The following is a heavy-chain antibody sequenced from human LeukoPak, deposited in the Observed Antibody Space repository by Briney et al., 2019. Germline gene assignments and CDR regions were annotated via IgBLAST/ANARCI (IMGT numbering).Heavy chain of an antibody. CDR3: ARDLHWDIVVVPAAMWNYYYGMDV. CDR2: ISSSSSYI. J-gene: IGHJ6*02. CDR1: GFTFSSYS. V-gene: IGHV3-21*01. Sequence: GGSLRLSCAASGFTFSSYSMNWVRQAPGKGLEWVSSISSSSSYIYYADSVKGRFTISRDNAKNSLYLQMNSLRAEDTAVYYCARDLHWDIVVVPAAMWNYYYGMDVWGQGTTVTVSS. D-gene: IGHD2-2*01.